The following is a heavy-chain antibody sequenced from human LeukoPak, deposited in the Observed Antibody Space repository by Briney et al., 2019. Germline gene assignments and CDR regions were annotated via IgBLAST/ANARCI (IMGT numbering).Heavy chain of an antibody. CDR1: GFIFSSYW. Sequence: GGSLRLSCAASGFIFSSYWMAWVRQAPGKGLEWVANIKQDGSEKYYVDSVKGRFTISRDNAKNSLYLQMNSLRAEDTAVYYCARDGGSYYYYWGQGTLVTVSS. V-gene: IGHV3-7*01. J-gene: IGHJ4*02. CDR3: ARDGGSYYYY. CDR2: IKQDGSEK. D-gene: IGHD1-26*01.